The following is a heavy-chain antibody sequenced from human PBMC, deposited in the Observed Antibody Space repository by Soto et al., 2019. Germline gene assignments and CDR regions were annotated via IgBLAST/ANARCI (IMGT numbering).Heavy chain of an antibody. J-gene: IGHJ6*02. V-gene: IGHV4-31*03. CDR1: GGSISSGGYY. D-gene: IGHD1-26*01. Sequence: PSETLSLTCTVSGGSISSGGYYWSWIRQHPGKGLEWIGYIYYSGSTYYNQSLKSRVTISVDTSKNQFSLKLSSVTAADTAVYYCARVSGSYYYGMDVWGQGTTVTVSS. CDR3: ARVSGSYYYGMDV. CDR2: IYYSGST.